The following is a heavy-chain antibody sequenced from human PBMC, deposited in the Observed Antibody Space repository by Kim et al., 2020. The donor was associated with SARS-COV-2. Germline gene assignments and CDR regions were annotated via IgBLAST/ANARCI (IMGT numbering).Heavy chain of an antibody. Sequence: GGSLRLSCAASGFTFDDYAMHWVRQAPGKGLEWVSLISGDGGSTYYADSVKGRFTISRDNSKNSLYLQMNSLRTEDTALYYCAKDVPRIQQGLYYYYYYGMDVWGQGTTVTVSS. CDR3: AKDVPRIQQGLYYYYYYGMDV. J-gene: IGHJ6*02. CDR2: ISGDGGST. D-gene: IGHD5-18*01. V-gene: IGHV3-43*02. CDR1: GFTFDDYA.